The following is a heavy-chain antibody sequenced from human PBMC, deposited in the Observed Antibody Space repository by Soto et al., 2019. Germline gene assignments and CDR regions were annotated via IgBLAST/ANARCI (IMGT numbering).Heavy chain of an antibody. Sequence: ASVKVSCKASGYTFTGYYMHWVRQAPGQGLEWMGWINPNSGGTNYAQKFQGRVTMTRDTSISTAYMELSRLRSDDTAVYYCATSGVVVVAAPFDYWGQGSLVTVSS. CDR2: INPNSGGT. J-gene: IGHJ4*02. CDR1: GYTFTGYY. V-gene: IGHV1-2*02. D-gene: IGHD2-15*01. CDR3: ATSGVVVVAAPFDY.